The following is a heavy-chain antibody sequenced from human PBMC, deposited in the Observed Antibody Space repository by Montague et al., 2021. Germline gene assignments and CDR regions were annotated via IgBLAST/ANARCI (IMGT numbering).Heavy chain of an antibody. V-gene: IGHV6-1*01. J-gene: IGHJ4*02. CDR2: TYYRSTWYT. D-gene: IGHD3-10*01. Sequence: CAISGDSDAIDNAAWNWNRESPSRRLEWLGRTYYRSTWYTDYAVSVKGRIAINPDTSKNQFSLQLNSVTPEDTAVYYCAREGVGDLLFSFDSWGQGTLVTVSS. CDR3: AREGVGDLLFSFDS. CDR1: GDSDAIDNAA.